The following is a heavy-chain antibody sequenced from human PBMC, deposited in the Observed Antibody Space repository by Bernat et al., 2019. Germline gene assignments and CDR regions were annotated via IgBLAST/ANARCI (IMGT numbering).Heavy chain of an antibody. J-gene: IGHJ4*02. CDR2: ILFDGSNK. Sequence: QVQLVESGGGVVQPERSLRLSCAASGFTFSSYSMHWVRQAPGKGLEWVALILFDGSNKYYADSVKGRFTISRDNSKNTLFLQMNSLRPEDTAVYYCARFTKGADYWGQGTLVTVSS. CDR3: ARFTKGADY. V-gene: IGHV3-30*04. D-gene: IGHD1-26*01. CDR1: GFTFSSYS.